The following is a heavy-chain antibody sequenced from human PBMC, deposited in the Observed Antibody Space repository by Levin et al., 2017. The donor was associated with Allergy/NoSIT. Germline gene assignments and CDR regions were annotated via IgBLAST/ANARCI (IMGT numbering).Heavy chain of an antibody. J-gene: IGHJ4*02. Sequence: SETLSLTCTVSGGSISSSSYYWGWIRQPPGKGLEWIGSIYYSGSTYYNPSLKSRVTISVDTSKNQFSLKLSSVTAADTAVYYCARRRAGSGSYYRPPFDYWGQGTLVTVSS. CDR3: ARRRAGSGSYYRPPFDY. V-gene: IGHV4-39*01. D-gene: IGHD3-10*01. CDR1: GGSISSSSYY. CDR2: IYYSGST.